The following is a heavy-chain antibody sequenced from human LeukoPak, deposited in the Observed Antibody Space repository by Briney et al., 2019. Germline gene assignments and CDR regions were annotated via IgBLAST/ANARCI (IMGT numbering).Heavy chain of an antibody. V-gene: IGHV4-4*02. CDR1: GGSISSTNW. J-gene: IGHJ4*02. CDR2: ISLTGET. CDR3: SRESGAFCPFGY. Sequence: PSETLSFTCGVSGGSISSTNWWSWVRQPPGQGLEWIGEISLTGETNYNPSLNGRVTMSLDKSRNQLSLSLTSVTAADTAIYYCSRESGAFCPFGYWGQGTLVIVPP. D-gene: IGHD1-26*01.